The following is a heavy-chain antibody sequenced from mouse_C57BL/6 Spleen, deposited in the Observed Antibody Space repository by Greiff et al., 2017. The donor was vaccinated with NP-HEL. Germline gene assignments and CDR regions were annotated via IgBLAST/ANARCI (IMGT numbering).Heavy chain of an antibody. Sequence: EVKLQESGPGLVKPSQSLSLTCSVTGYSITSGYYWNWIRQFPGNKLEWMGYISYDGSNNYNPSLKNRISITRDTSKNQFFLKLNSVTTEDTATYYCARRDSSGYGYAMDYWGQGTSVTVSS. J-gene: IGHJ4*01. V-gene: IGHV3-6*01. CDR2: ISYDGSN. D-gene: IGHD3-2*02. CDR1: GYSITSGYY. CDR3: ARRDSSGYGYAMDY.